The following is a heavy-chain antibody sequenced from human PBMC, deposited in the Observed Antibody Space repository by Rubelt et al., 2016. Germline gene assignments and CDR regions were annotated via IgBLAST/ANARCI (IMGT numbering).Heavy chain of an antibody. CDR1: GFPLSDYG. J-gene: IGHJ4*02. V-gene: IGHV3-33*01. CDR2: IWNDGRSK. Sequence: GGGVVQPGRSLRLSCAASGFPLSDYGMPWVRRAPGKGLEWMAIIWNDGRSKYRADSVKGRFTVSRDNSKSTLYLQLNNLRVEDTAVYYCARDGAHRDIDFWGQGTLVTVSS. CDR3: ARDGAHRDIDF.